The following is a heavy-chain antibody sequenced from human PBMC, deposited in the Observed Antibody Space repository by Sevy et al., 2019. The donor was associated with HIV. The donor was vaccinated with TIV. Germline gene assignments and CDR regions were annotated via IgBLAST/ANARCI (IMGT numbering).Heavy chain of an antibody. CDR2: IKQDGSEK. V-gene: IGHV3-7*01. Sequence: GGSLRLSCAASGFTFSSYWMSWVRQAPGKGLERVANIKQDGSEKYYVDSVKGRFTISRDNAKNSLYLQMNSLRAEDTAVYYCARDSFAAVAAAGMDVWGQGTTVTVSS. CDR1: GFTFSSYW. CDR3: ARDSFAAVAAAGMDV. J-gene: IGHJ6*02. D-gene: IGHD6-19*01.